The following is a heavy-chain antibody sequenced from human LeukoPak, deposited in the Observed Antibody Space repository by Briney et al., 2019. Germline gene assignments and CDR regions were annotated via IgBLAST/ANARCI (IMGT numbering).Heavy chain of an antibody. V-gene: IGHV1-18*01. J-gene: IGHJ6*02. D-gene: IGHD6-19*01. CDR3: ARDLPGAAVEGTTRGMDV. Sequence: ASVKVSCTASGYIFTSRGITWVGQAPGHRREWMGWIRAYNGNTNYAQNVQGRVTVTRDTSTSTAYMELRSLRFDDTAVYYCARDLPGAAVEGTTRGMDVWGQGTTVTVSS. CDR2: IRAYNGNT. CDR1: GYIFTSRG.